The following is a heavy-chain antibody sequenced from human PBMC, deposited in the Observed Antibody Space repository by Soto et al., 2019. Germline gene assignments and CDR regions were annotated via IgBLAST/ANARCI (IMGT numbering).Heavy chain of an antibody. CDR3: ARSPSMTTVSLDY. Sequence: EVQLVESGGGLVKPGGSLRLSCAASGFTFSSYSMNWVRQAPGKGLEWVSSISSSSSYIYYADSVKGRFTISRDNAKNSLYLQMNSLRAEDTAVYYCARSPSMTTVSLDYWGQGTLVTVPS. J-gene: IGHJ4*02. V-gene: IGHV3-21*01. CDR1: GFTFSSYS. D-gene: IGHD4-17*01. CDR2: ISSSSSYI.